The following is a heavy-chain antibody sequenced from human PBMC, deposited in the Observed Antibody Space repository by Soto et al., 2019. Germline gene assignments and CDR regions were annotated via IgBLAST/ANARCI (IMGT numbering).Heavy chain of an antibody. Sequence: SETLSLTCTVSGVSVTTESHYWSWIRQPPGKGLEWIGYVHYSGSTNYSPSLKGRVLISIGTSKKQFSLELRSVTAADTAVYFCARGRNYGGSGYFFEHYIDYWGQGTPVTVSS. CDR1: GVSVTTESHY. CDR2: VHYSGST. CDR3: ARGRNYGGSGYFFEHYIDY. V-gene: IGHV4-61*01. D-gene: IGHD3-22*01. J-gene: IGHJ4*02.